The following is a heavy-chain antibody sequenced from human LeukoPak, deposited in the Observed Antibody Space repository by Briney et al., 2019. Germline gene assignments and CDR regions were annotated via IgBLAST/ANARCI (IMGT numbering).Heavy chain of an antibody. V-gene: IGHV4-34*01. CDR2: INHSGST. D-gene: IGHD6-13*01. Sequence: NWVRQAPGKGLEWIGEINHSGSTNYNPSLKSRVTISVDTSKNQFSLKLSSVTAADTAVYYCATTLSSSWMPVDYWGQGTLVTVSS. CDR3: ATTLSSSWMPVDY. J-gene: IGHJ4*02.